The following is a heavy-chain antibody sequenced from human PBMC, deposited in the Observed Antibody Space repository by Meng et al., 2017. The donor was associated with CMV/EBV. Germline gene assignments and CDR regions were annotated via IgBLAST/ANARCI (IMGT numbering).Heavy chain of an antibody. Sequence: GESLKISCAASGFTVSSNYMSWVRQVPGKGLAWVSRINSDGSSTSYADSVKGRFTISRDNAKNSLYLQMNSLRAEDTAVYYCARNNAFDIWGQGTMVTVSS. V-gene: IGHV3-74*01. CDR1: GFTVSSNY. CDR3: ARNNAFDI. J-gene: IGHJ3*02. CDR2: INSDGSST.